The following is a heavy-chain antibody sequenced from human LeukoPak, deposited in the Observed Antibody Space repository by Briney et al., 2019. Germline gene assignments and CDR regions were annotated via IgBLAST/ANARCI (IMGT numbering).Heavy chain of an antibody. CDR3: ARRYCSGGSCGVGPYFDY. V-gene: IGHV3-48*02. D-gene: IGHD2-15*01. Sequence: PEESLRLSCAASGFTFSSYGMSWVRQAPGKGLEWLSHITSGGTIYYADSVKGRFTISSGNAKSSLYLQMSSLRDEDTAVYYCARRYCSGGSCGVGPYFDYWGQGTLVTVSS. J-gene: IGHJ4*02. CDR2: ITSGGTI. CDR1: GFTFSSYG.